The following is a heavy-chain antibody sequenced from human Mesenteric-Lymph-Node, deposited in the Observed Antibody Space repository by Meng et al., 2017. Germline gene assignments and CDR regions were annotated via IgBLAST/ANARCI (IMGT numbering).Heavy chain of an antibody. V-gene: IGHV4-30-4*01. Sequence: QVQLQESGPGLVKPSQPLSLTCTVSGGSISSGDYYWSWIRQPPGKGLEWIGYISYSGSTYYNPSLKSRVTISVDTSKNQFSLKLSSVTAADTAVYYCARTHFYDSSNYGFDYWGQGTLVTVSS. CDR1: GGSISSGDYY. CDR3: ARTHFYDSSNYGFDY. J-gene: IGHJ4*02. CDR2: ISYSGST. D-gene: IGHD3-22*01.